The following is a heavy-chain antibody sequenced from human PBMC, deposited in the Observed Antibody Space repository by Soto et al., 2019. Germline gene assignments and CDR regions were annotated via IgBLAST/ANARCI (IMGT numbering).Heavy chain of an antibody. Sequence: GASVKVSCKASGYTFTSYAMHWVRQAPGQRLEWMGWINANSGNTGYAQKFQGRVTMTRNTSISTAYMELSSLRSEDTAVYYCARGGAGKQWLFGHDAFDIWGQGTMVTVSS. CDR3: ARGGAGKQWLFGHDAFDI. V-gene: IGHV1-8*02. CDR2: INANSGNT. CDR1: GYTFTSYA. D-gene: IGHD6-19*01. J-gene: IGHJ3*02.